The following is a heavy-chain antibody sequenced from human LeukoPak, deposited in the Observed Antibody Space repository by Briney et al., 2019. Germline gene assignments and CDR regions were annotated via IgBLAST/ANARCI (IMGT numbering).Heavy chain of an antibody. CDR3: AREGSIRYFDY. CDR1: GGSISSYY. Sequence: PSETLSLTCTVSGGSISSYYWSWIRQPPGKGLEWIGCIYYSGYTNYKSSLKSRVTISVDTSKNQFSLKLSSVTAADTAVYYCAREGSIRYFDYWGQGTLVTVSS. CDR2: IYYSGYT. D-gene: IGHD6-13*01. V-gene: IGHV4-59*01. J-gene: IGHJ4*02.